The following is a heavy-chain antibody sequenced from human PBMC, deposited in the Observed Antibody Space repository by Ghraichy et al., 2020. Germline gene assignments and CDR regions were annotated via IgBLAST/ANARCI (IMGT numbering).Heavy chain of an antibody. D-gene: IGHD3-10*01. Sequence: SETLSLTCTVSGGSISTYYWSWIRQPPGKGLEWIGYVYYSGSTNYNPSLKSRVTMSVDTSKTQFSLNLSSVAAADTAVYYCARLLKVRGSTHPYYFDYWGQGLLVTVSS. CDR3: ARLLKVRGSTHPYYFDY. CDR1: GGSISTYY. J-gene: IGHJ4*02. CDR2: VYYSGST. V-gene: IGHV4-59*08.